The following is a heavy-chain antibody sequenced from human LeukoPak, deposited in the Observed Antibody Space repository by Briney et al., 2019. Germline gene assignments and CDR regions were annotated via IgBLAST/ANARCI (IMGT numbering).Heavy chain of an antibody. CDR2: IKQDGSEK. Sequence: GGSLRLSCAASGFTFSSYWMSWVRQAPGKGLEWVANIKQDGSEKYYVDSVKGRFTISRDNAKNSLYLQMNSLRAEDTAVYYCARHCSGGSCYAPNFDYWGQGTLVTVSS. V-gene: IGHV3-7*01. CDR3: ARHCSGGSCYAPNFDY. CDR1: GFTFSSYW. D-gene: IGHD2-15*01. J-gene: IGHJ4*02.